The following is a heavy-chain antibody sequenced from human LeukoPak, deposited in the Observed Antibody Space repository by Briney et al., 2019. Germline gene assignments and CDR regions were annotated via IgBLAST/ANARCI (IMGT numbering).Heavy chain of an antibody. Sequence: SETLSLTCVVSGDAISSGNYWGWIRQPPEKGLEWIGNIHHSGYTNYNPSLKSRVTISVDTSKNQFSLKMKSVTAVDTAVYYCARMGSDYWGQGTLVTVSS. J-gene: IGHJ4*02. CDR3: ARMGSDY. V-gene: IGHV4-38-2*01. CDR2: IHHSGYT. CDR1: GDAISSGNY. D-gene: IGHD3-16*01.